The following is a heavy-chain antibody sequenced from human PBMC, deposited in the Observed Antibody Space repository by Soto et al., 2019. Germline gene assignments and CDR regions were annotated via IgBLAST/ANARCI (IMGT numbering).Heavy chain of an antibody. Sequence: EVQLVESGGGLIQPGGSLRLSCAASGFTVSSNYMSWVRQAPGKGLEWVSVIYSGGSTYYADSVKGRFTISRDNSKNTLYLQMNILRAEDTAVYYCARGRLGELLAADWFDPWGQGTLVTVSS. J-gene: IGHJ5*02. V-gene: IGHV3-53*01. CDR1: GFTVSSNY. D-gene: IGHD3-16*01. CDR3: ARGRLGELLAADWFDP. CDR2: IYSGGST.